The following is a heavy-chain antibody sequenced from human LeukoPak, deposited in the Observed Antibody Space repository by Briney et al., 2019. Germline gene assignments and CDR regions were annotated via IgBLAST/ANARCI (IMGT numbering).Heavy chain of an antibody. V-gene: IGHV3-21*04. D-gene: IGHD2-2*02. Sequence: GGSLRLSCAASGFTFSNYNMNWVRQAPGKGLEWVSSISSSSSYIYYADSMKGRFTISRDNSRNTLYMQMNSLRAEDTAVYYCAKTSRRLCSSSSCYTLDSWGQGALVTVSS. CDR3: AKTSRRLCSSSSCYTLDS. J-gene: IGHJ4*02. CDR1: GFTFSNYN. CDR2: ISSSSSYI.